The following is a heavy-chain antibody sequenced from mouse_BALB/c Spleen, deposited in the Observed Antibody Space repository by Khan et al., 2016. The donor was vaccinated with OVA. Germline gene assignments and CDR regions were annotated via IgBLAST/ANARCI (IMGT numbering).Heavy chain of an antibody. D-gene: IGHD1-1*02. V-gene: IGHV1-77*01. Sequence: QVQLQQSGTELARPGASVKLSCKASGYIFIDYNINWVKQRTGQGLEWIGEIAPGSGNIYYNEKFKGKATLTADKSSSTAYMQLGSLTSEDSAVYFCASGWCYWFPYWGQGTLITVSS. CDR3: ASGWCYWFPY. J-gene: IGHJ3*01. CDR2: IAPGSGNI. CDR1: GYIFIDYN.